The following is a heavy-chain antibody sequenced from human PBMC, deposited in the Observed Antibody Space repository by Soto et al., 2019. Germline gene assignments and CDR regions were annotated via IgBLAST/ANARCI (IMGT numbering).Heavy chain of an antibody. D-gene: IGHD2-21*02. CDR2: ISAYDDKT. Sequence: QGQLVQSGAEVKKPGASVKVSCKTSGYPFTSYGINLVRQAHGQGREWMGWISAYDDKTIYSQKFQGRVTLNADTSTTTANMELRGLRFDDTPVYYFARDRLIAVTCLLRNWGQGTLVTVSS. V-gene: IGHV1-18*01. J-gene: IGHJ4*02. CDR1: GYPFTSYG. CDR3: ARDRLIAVTCLLRN.